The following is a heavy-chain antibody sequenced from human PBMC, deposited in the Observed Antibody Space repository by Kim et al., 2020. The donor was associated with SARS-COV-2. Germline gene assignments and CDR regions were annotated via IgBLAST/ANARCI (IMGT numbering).Heavy chain of an antibody. D-gene: IGHD6-6*01. CDR2: FSWNSGSV. J-gene: IGHJ4*02. CDR3: AKDEYYSSSLYH. CDR1: GFTFGDYS. V-gene: IGHV3-9*01. Sequence: GGSLRLSCIASGFTFGDYSMHWVRQPPGKGLEWVSDFSWNSGSVGYADSVKGRFTISRDNAKNSLYLQMNSLRPEDTAFYYCAKDEYYSSSLYHWGQGTL.